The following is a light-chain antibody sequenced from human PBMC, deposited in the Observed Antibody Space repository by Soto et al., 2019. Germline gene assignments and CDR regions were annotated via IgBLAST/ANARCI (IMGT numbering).Light chain of an antibody. CDR3: CSYAGSSSNYV. CDR2: EGS. CDR1: SSDVGSYNL. J-gene: IGLJ1*01. V-gene: IGLV2-23*01. Sequence: QSVLTQPASVSGSPGQSITISCTGTSSDVGSYNLVSWYQQHPGKAPKLMIYEGSKRPSGVSNRFSGSKSGNTASLTISGLQAEDEADYYCCSYAGSSSNYVFGTWTKLTVL.